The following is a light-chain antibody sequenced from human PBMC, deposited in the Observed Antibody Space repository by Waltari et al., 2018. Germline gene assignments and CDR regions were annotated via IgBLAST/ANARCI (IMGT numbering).Light chain of an antibody. CDR1: PPNIGNNY. J-gene: IGLJ1*01. CDR2: DSD. Sequence: QSVLTQPPSVSAAPGQKVTISCSGSPPNIGNNYVSWYQQFPGTAPKLLIYDSDKRPSGIRDRFSGSKSGTSATLDITGLQTGDEADYYCGSWDTSLSGHVFGTGTKVTVL. CDR3: GSWDTSLSGHV. V-gene: IGLV1-51*01.